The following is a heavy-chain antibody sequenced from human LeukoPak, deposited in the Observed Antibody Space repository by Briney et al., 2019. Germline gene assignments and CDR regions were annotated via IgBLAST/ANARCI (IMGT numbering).Heavy chain of an antibody. CDR1: GGSISSSNW. V-gene: IGHV4-4*02. Sequence: SETLSLTCAVSGGSISSSNWWSWVRQPPGKGLEWIGEIYHSGSTNYKPSLKSRVTISVDTSKNQFSLKLSSVTAADTAVYYCARKGATVTTGYYYMDVWGKGTTVTVSS. CDR3: ARKGATVTTGYYYMDV. J-gene: IGHJ6*03. D-gene: IGHD4-17*01. CDR2: IYHSGST.